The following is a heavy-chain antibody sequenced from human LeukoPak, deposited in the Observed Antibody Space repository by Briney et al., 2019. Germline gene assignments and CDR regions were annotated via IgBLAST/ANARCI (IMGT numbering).Heavy chain of an antibody. Sequence: GGSLRLSCAASGFTFSSYAMHWVRQAPGKGLEWVAVISYDGSNKYYADSVKGRFTISRDNSKNTLYLQMNNLRAEDTAVYYCAREGELLTRTFDYWGQGTLVTVSS. V-gene: IGHV3-30-3*01. D-gene: IGHD1-26*01. CDR1: GFTFSSYA. CDR3: AREGELLTRTFDY. J-gene: IGHJ4*02. CDR2: ISYDGSNK.